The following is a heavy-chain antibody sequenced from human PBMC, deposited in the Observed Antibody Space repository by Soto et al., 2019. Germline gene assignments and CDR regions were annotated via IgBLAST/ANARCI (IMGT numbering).Heavy chain of an antibody. D-gene: IGHD2-15*01. CDR3: ARDGCSGSNCLNRFDP. CDR1: GFTFSSYS. V-gene: IGHV3-48*01. CDR2: ISSSSTTK. Sequence: EVQLVESGGGLVQPGGSLRLSCAASGFTFSSYSMNWVRQAPGKGLEWVSYISSSSTTKYYADSVKGRFTISRDNAKNPLYLQMNSLRAEDTAVYYCARDGCSGSNCLNRFDPWGQGNLVTVSS. J-gene: IGHJ5*02.